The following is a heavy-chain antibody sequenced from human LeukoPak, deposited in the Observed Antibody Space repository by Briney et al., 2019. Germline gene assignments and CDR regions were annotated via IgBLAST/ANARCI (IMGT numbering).Heavy chain of an antibody. CDR2: IYHSRNT. CDR3: ARVSWFGELTPYFDY. CDR1: GGSISSGDYS. Sequence: ESSETLSLTCAVSGGSISSGDYSWSWIRQPPGKGLEWIGYIYHSRNTYYNPSLKSRVTISVDRSKNQFSLKLSSVTAADTAVYYCARVSWFGELTPYFDYWGQGTLVTVSS. D-gene: IGHD3-10*01. J-gene: IGHJ4*02. V-gene: IGHV4-30-2*01.